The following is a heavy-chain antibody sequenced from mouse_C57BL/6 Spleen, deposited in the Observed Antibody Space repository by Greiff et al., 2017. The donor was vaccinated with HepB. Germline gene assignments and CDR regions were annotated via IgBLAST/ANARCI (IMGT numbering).Heavy chain of an antibody. CDR2: ISYDGSN. CDR3: ARGDYYRAY. Sequence: EVKLQESGPGLVKPSQSLSLTCSVTGYSITSGYYWNWIRQFPGNKLEWMGYISYDGSNNYNPSLKNRISITRDTSKNQFFLKLNSVTTEDTATYYCARGDYYRAYWGQGTLVTVSA. J-gene: IGHJ3*01. V-gene: IGHV3-6*01. CDR1: GYSITSGYY. D-gene: IGHD1-1*01.